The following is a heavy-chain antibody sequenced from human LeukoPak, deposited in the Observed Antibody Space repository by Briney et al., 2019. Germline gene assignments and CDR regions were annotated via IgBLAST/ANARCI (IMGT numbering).Heavy chain of an antibody. CDR1: GYSFTTYG. V-gene: IGHV1-69*13. D-gene: IGHD5-18*01. Sequence: SVKVSCKASGYSFTTYGMNWVPQAPGQGLEWMGGIIPIFGTANYAQKFQGRVTITADESTSTAYMELSSLRSEDTAVYYCARGSRGYSYGWGQGTLVTVFS. CDR2: IIPIFGTA. CDR3: ARGSRGYSYG. J-gene: IGHJ4*02.